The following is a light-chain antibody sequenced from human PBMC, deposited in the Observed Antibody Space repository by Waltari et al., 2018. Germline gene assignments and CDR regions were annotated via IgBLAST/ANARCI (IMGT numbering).Light chain of an antibody. CDR3: QHYSSYLVT. Sequence: DILMTQSPSTLSASVGDRVTITCRASQGISGWLAWYQQQPGKAPKILISDVSSLESGVPSRFSGSGSGTKFTLTISSLQPDDFATYYCQHYSSYLVTFGEGTKVEI. CDR2: DVS. CDR1: QGISGW. J-gene: IGKJ4*01. V-gene: IGKV1-5*01.